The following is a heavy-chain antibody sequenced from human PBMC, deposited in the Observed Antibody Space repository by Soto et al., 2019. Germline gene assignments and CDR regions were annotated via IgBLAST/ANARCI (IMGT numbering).Heavy chain of an antibody. J-gene: IGHJ6*02. CDR1: GFTFDDYA. CDR2: ISWNSGSI. V-gene: IGHV3-9*01. Sequence: GGSLRLSCAASGFTFDDYAMHWVRQAPGKGLEWVSGISWNSGSIGYADSVKGRFTISRDNAKNSLYLQMNSLRAEDTALYDCAKDIRAASHYSCGMDVWGQGTTVTVSS. CDR3: AKDIRAASHYSCGMDV. D-gene: IGHD2-15*01.